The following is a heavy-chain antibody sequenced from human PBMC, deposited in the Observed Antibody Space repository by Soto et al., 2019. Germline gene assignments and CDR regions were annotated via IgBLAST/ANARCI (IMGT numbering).Heavy chain of an antibody. D-gene: IGHD6-6*01. CDR1: GDSVSANNAA. CDR3: VRQPLANLALYGMDA. CDR2: TYFRSKWNY. Sequence: PSQTLSLTCAISGDSVSANNAAWNWIRQSPSRGLEWLGRTYFRSKWNYDYAESVKSRLTVTPDTTNNQISLQLNSVIPEDAAVYYCVRQPLANLALYGMDAWGQGTTVTVS. V-gene: IGHV6-1*01. J-gene: IGHJ6*02.